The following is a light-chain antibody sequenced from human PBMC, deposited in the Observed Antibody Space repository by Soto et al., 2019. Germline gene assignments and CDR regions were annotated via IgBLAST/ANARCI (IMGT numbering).Light chain of an antibody. CDR1: QSVSSN. CDR3: QQYNNWPPNT. J-gene: IGKJ5*01. Sequence: IVITQSPATLSVSPGERATLSCRASQSVSSNLAWYQQKPGQAPRLLIYGASTRATGIPARFSGSGSGTEFTLTISSLQSEDFAVYYCQQYNNWPPNTFGQGPRLEIK. CDR2: GAS. V-gene: IGKV3-15*01.